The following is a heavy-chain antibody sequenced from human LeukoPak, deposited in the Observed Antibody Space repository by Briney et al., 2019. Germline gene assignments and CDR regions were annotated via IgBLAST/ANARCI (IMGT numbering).Heavy chain of an antibody. CDR1: GFTFDDYA. Sequence: GGSLRLSCAAPGFTFDDYAMHWVRQAPGKGLEWVSGISWNSGSIGYADSVKGRFTISRDNAKNSLYLQMNSLRAEDTALYYCAKDTAPDSGYSSSWRHGNAFDIWGQGTMVTVSS. D-gene: IGHD6-13*01. CDR2: ISWNSGSI. J-gene: IGHJ3*02. V-gene: IGHV3-9*01. CDR3: AKDTAPDSGYSSSWRHGNAFDI.